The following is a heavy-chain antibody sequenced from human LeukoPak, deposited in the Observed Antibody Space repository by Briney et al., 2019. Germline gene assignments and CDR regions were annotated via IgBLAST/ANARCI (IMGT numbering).Heavy chain of an antibody. D-gene: IGHD6-13*01. CDR1: GGSFSGYY. Sequence: SETLSLTCAVYGGSFSGYYWSWIRQPPGKGLEWIGEINHSGSTNYNPSLKSGVTISVDTSKNQCSLKLSSVTAADTAVYYCARGLRYSSSPDWFDPWGQGTLVTVSS. V-gene: IGHV4-34*01. J-gene: IGHJ5*02. CDR3: ARGLRYSSSPDWFDP. CDR2: INHSGST.